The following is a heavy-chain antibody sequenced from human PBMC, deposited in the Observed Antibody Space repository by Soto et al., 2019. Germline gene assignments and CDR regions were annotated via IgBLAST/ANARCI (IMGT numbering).Heavy chain of an antibody. CDR1: GYTFTGYY. D-gene: IGHD2-2*01. Sequence: QVQLVQSGADVKTPGASVRVSCKASGYTFTGYYVHWVREAPGQGLEWMGWINPETGGTSYAQKFQGRVSLSRDTSINTAYLELSRLRFDEAAVYFCARERYQVISAGMDVWGQGTTVTVSS. V-gene: IGHV1-2*02. CDR3: ARERYQVISAGMDV. J-gene: IGHJ6*02. CDR2: INPETGGT.